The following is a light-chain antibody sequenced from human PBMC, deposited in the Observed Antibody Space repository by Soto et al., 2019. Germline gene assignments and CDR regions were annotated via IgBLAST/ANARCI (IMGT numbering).Light chain of an antibody. CDR3: QQYGSSPRT. CDR1: QSVDSNY. V-gene: IGKV3-20*01. CDR2: GAS. J-gene: IGKJ1*01. Sequence: EIVLTQSPGTLSLSPGERATLSCRASQSVDSNYLAWYQQKPGQAPRLLIYGASSRATGIPDRFGGSGSGTDFTLTISRLEPEDFAVYYCQQYGSSPRTFGQGTKVEIK.